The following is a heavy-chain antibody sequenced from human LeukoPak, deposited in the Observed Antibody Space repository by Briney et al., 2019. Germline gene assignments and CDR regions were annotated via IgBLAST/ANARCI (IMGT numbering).Heavy chain of an antibody. CDR1: GFTFSDYY. Sequence: PGGSLRLSCAASGFTFSDYYMSWVRQAPGKGLEWVGRIKSKTDGGTTDYAAPVKGRFTISRDDSKNTLYLQMNSLKTEDTALYYCTTERDNYFQYWGQGTLVTVSS. CDR3: TTERDNYFQY. D-gene: IGHD2-15*01. CDR2: IKSKTDGGTT. V-gene: IGHV3-15*01. J-gene: IGHJ4*02.